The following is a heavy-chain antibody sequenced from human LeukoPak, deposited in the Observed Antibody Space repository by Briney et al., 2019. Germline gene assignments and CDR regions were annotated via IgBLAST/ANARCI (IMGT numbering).Heavy chain of an antibody. D-gene: IGHD2-2*02. CDR2: INSDGSST. V-gene: IGHV3-74*01. CDR3: ARDRTCSSTSCYNFDY. Sequence: SGGSLRLSCAASGFTFSSYSMHSVRQAPGKGLVWVSRINSDGSSTSYADSVKGRFTISRDNAKNTLYLQMNSLRAEDTAVYYCARDRTCSSTSCYNFDYWGQGTLVTVSS. CDR1: GFTFSSYS. J-gene: IGHJ4*02.